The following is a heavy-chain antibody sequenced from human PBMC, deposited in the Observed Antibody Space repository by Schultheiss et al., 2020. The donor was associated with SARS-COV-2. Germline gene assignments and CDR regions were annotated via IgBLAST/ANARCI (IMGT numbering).Heavy chain of an antibody. CDR1: GFTFSSYA. V-gene: IGHV3-73*01. D-gene: IGHD6-13*01. CDR2: IRSKANSYAT. Sequence: GGSLRLSFSASGFTFSSYAMHWVRQASGKGLEWVGRIRSKANSYATAYAASVKGRFTISRDDSKNTAYLQMNSLKTEDTAVYYCTRVAAAGNYYYYGMDVWGQGTTVTVAS. J-gene: IGHJ6*02. CDR3: TRVAAAGNYYYYGMDV.